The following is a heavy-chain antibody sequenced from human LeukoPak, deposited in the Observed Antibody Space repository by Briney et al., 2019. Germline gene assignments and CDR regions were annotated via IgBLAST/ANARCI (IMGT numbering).Heavy chain of an antibody. Sequence: GTSLRLSCAASGFTFSSYGMHWVRQAPGKGLEWVAFIRYDGSNKYYADSVKGRFTISRDNSKNTLYLQMNSLRAEDTAVYYCAKEPEGLLWFGESSYGMDVWGQGTTVTVSS. J-gene: IGHJ6*02. CDR1: GFTFSSYG. D-gene: IGHD3-10*01. V-gene: IGHV3-30*02. CDR3: AKEPEGLLWFGESSYGMDV. CDR2: IRYDGSNK.